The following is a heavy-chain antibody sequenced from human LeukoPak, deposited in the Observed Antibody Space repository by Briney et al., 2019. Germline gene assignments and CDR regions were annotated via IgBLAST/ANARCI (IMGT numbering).Heavy chain of an antibody. J-gene: IGHJ3*02. CDR3: ARSYSSGSYAFDI. CDR2: IGTAGDP. Sequence: GGSLRLFCAASGFTFSSYDMHWARQATGKGLEWVSAIGTAGDPYYPGSVKGRFTISRENAKNSMYLQMNSLRAGDTAVYYCARSYSSGSYAFDIWGQGTMVTVSS. V-gene: IGHV3-13*05. D-gene: IGHD6-25*01. CDR1: GFTFSSYD.